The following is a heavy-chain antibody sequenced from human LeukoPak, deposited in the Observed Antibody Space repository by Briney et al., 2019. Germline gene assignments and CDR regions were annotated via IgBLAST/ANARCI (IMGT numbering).Heavy chain of an antibody. D-gene: IGHD6-13*01. CDR1: GGSIRTYY. CDR3: ARQQSAASGQGLDY. V-gene: IGHV4-59*08. J-gene: IGHJ4*02. CDR2: IHYSGST. Sequence: PSETLSLTCTVSGGSIRTYYWTWIRQPPGKGLEWIGYIHYSGSTNYNPSLKSRVTLSVDTSKNQFSLELTSVTAADTAVYYCARQQSAASGQGLDYWGQGTLVTVSS.